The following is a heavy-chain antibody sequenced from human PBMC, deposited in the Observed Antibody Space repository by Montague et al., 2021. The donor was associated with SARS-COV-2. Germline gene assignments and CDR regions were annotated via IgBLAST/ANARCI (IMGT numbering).Heavy chain of an antibody. D-gene: IGHD4-17*01. Sequence: SLRLSCAASGFTFSSYGMHWVRQAPGKGLEWVAVIWYDGSNKYYADSVKGRFTISRDNSKNTLYLQMNNLRAEDTAVYYCAKAYYGDYLIDAFDIWGQGTMVTVSS. V-gene: IGHV3-33*06. CDR2: IWYDGSNK. J-gene: IGHJ3*02. CDR1: GFTFSSYG. CDR3: AKAYYGDYLIDAFDI.